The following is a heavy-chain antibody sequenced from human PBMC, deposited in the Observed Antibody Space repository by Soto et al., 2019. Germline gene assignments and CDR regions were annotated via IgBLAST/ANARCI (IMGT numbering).Heavy chain of an antibody. V-gene: IGHV1-18*01. J-gene: IGHJ3*02. CDR1: GYTFTSYG. CDR3: ARDYYDYVWGSYETFDI. CDR2: ISAYNGNT. Sequence: ASVKVSCKASGYTFTSYGISWVRQAPGQGLEWMGWISAYNGNTNYAQKLQGRVTMTTDTSTSTAYIELRSLRSDDTAVYYCARDYYDYVWGSYETFDIWGQGTMVTVSS. D-gene: IGHD3-16*01.